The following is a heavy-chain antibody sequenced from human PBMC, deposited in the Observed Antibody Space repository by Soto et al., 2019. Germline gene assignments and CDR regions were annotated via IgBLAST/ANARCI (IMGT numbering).Heavy chain of an antibody. V-gene: IGHV3-74*01. CDR1: GFTFSNYW. D-gene: IGHD6-13*01. Sequence: EVQLVESGGGLVQPGGSLRLSCAASGFTFSNYWMHWVRQAPGKGLVWVARINIDGSNRDYADYVKGRFTISRDDDKNTLYLQMNSLSVEDTALYYCVRGASSWNGIDYWGQGTLVTVAS. CDR3: VRGASSWNGIDY. CDR2: INIDGSNR. J-gene: IGHJ4*02.